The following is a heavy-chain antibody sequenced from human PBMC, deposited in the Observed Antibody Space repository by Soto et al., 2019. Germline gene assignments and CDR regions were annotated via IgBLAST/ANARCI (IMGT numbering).Heavy chain of an antibody. D-gene: IGHD1-26*01. Sequence: QVQLVQSGAEVKKPGASVKVSCKASGYTFTSYGISWVRQAPGQGLEWMGWISAYNGNTNYAQKIQGRVTMTTDTATSTAYMELRSLRSDDTAVYYSASDGRYSGSYGGYDFDYWGQGTLVTVSS. CDR1: GYTFTSYG. CDR3: ASDGRYSGSYGGYDFDY. V-gene: IGHV1-18*01. CDR2: ISAYNGNT. J-gene: IGHJ4*02.